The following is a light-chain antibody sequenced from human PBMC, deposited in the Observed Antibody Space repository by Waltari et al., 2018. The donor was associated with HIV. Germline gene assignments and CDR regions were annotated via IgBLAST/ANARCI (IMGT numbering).Light chain of an antibody. V-gene: IGKV3-15*01. CDR3: QQYNNWPPWT. Sequence: EILMTQSPATLSVPPGERVTLSCRASQSVSSDLAWYRQKPGQAPRLLLYNASTRATGLPARFSGSGSGTEFTLTISSLQSEDFAFYYCQQYNNWPPWTFGQGTKVEIK. CDR2: NAS. CDR1: QSVSSD. J-gene: IGKJ1*01.